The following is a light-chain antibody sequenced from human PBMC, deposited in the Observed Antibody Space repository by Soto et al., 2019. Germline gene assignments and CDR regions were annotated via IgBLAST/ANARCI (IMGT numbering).Light chain of an antibody. J-gene: IGKJ4*01. V-gene: IGKV3-20*01. Sequence: EIVLTQSPDTLSLSPGDRATLSCRASQSVNRNYLGWYQQKPGQPPRLLINGASNRATGIPDGFLASGSGTDFTLTISRLEPEDFAVYFCQQFGDSPPLTFGGGTKVEI. CDR2: GAS. CDR1: QSVNRNY. CDR3: QQFGDSPPLT.